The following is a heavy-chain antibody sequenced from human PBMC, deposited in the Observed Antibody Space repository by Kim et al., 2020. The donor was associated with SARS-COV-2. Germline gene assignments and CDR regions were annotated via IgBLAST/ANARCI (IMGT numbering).Heavy chain of an antibody. V-gene: IGHV4-4*07. CDR3: ASPLGY. Sequence: SETLSLTCTVSGGSITSDYWSWIRQPAGQGLEWIGLIYPSGITNYNPSLKSRVTMSVDTSKNQISLKLTSVTAADTAVYYCASPLGYWGQGTLVTVSS. J-gene: IGHJ4*02. CDR2: IYPSGIT. CDR1: GGSITSDY.